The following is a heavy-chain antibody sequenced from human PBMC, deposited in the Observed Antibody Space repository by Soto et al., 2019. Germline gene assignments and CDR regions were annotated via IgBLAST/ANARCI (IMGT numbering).Heavy chain of an antibody. J-gene: IGHJ5*02. D-gene: IGHD3-10*01. CDR1: GGTFSSYA. CDR3: AREFQSVGFGSYLFDP. Sequence: QVQRVQSGAEVKKPGSSVKVSCKASGGTFSSYAISWVRQAPGQGLEWMGGIVPMYGTAKYAQKFQGRVTITANESTRTAYMELSSLRSEEKAVYYCAREFQSVGFGSYLFDPWGQGTLVTVSS. CDR2: IVPMYGTA. V-gene: IGHV1-69*01.